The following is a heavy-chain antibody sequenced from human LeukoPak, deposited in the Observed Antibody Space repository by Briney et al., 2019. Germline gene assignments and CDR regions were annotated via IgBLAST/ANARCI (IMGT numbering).Heavy chain of an antibody. CDR3: ARDNNASLWFGDQSWFDP. CDR1: GGSISSHY. D-gene: IGHD3-10*01. V-gene: IGHV4-59*11. CDR2: IYYSGST. J-gene: IGHJ5*02. Sequence: SETLSLTCTVSGGSISSHYWSWIRQPPGKGLEWIGYIYYSGSTNYNPSLKSRVTISVDTSKNQFSLKLSSVTAADTAVYYCARDNNASLWFGDQSWFDPWGQGTLVTVSS.